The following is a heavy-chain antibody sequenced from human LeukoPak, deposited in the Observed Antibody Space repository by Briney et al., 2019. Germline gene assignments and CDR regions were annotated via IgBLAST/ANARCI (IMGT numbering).Heavy chain of an antibody. CDR3: ARDRIAVAGTFDY. V-gene: IGHV1-69*06. J-gene: IGHJ4*02. CDR1: GGTFSSYA. D-gene: IGHD6-19*01. Sequence: SVKVSCKASGGTFSSYAISWVRQAPGQGLEWTGGIIPIFGKANYAQKFQGRVTITADKSTSTAYMELSSLRSEDTAVYYCARDRIAVAGTFDYWGQGTLVTVSS. CDR2: IIPIFGKA.